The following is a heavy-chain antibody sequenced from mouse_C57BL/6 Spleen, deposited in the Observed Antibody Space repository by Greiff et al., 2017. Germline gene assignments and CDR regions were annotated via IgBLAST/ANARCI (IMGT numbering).Heavy chain of an antibody. CDR2: IFPGSGST. V-gene: IGHV1-75*01. CDR3: ARHGYYFYAMDY. CDR1: GYTFTDYY. Sequence: VKLQESGPELVKPGASVKISCKASGYTFTDYYINWVKQRPGQGLEWIGWIFPGSGSTYYNEKFKGKATLTVDKSSSTAYMLLSSLTSEDSAVYFCARHGYYFYAMDYWGQGTSVTVSS. D-gene: IGHD2-3*01. J-gene: IGHJ4*01.